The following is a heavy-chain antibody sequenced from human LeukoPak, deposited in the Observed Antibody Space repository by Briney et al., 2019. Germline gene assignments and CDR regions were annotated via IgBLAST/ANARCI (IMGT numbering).Heavy chain of an antibody. V-gene: IGHV3-9*03. CDR2: ISWNSGSI. D-gene: IGHD2-2*01. Sequence: PGRSLRLSCAASGFTFDDYAMHWVRQAPGKGLEWVSGISWNSGSIGYADSVKGRFTISRDNAKNSLYLQMNSLRAEDMALYYCAKDRNQLLTSYMDVWGKGTTVTVSS. CDR1: GFTFDDYA. J-gene: IGHJ6*03. CDR3: AKDRNQLLTSYMDV.